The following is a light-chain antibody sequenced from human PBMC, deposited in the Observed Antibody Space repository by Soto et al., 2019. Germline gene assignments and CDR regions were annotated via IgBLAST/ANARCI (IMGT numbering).Light chain of an antibody. CDR2: EVS. Sequence: QSVLTQPASVSGSPGQSITISCTGTSSDVGGYNYVSWYRQHPNKAPKPMIYEVSNRPSGVSNRFSGSKSGNMASLTISGLQAEDEADYYCTSYTSRTTLVVFGGGTKLTVL. V-gene: IGLV2-14*01. CDR1: SSDVGGYNY. J-gene: IGLJ2*01. CDR3: TSYTSRTTLVV.